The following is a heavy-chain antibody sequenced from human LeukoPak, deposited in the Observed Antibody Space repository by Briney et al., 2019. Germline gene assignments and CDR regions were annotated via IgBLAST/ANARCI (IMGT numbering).Heavy chain of an antibody. Sequence: GRSLRLSCAASGFAFSSYAMHWVRQAPGKGLEWVAVISYDGSNKYYADSVKGRFTISRDNSKNTLYLQMNSLRAEDTAVYYCARELGYCSGGSCPISYYYYYGMDVWGQGTTVTVSS. CDR1: GFAFSSYA. V-gene: IGHV3-30-3*01. J-gene: IGHJ6*02. D-gene: IGHD2-15*01. CDR3: ARELGYCSGGSCPISYYYYYGMDV. CDR2: ISYDGSNK.